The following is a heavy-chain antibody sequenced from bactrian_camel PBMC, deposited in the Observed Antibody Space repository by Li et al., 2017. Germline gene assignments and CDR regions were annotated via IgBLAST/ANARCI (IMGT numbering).Heavy chain of an antibody. J-gene: IGHJ4*01. V-gene: IGHV3S40*01. CDR3: ACSINGPGEYAY. CDR2: IDSSGGTI. CDR1: EFFTNYD. Sequence: VQLVESGGGLVQPGGSLRLSCAASEFFTNYDRSWVRQAPGKGLEWVSFIDSSGGTILYADSVKGRLTISRDNAKNTVFLQLNSLKTEDMAMYYCACSINGPGEYAYWGQGTQVTVS.